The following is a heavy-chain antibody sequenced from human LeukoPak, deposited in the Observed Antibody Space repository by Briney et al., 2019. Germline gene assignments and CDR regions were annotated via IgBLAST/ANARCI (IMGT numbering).Heavy chain of an antibody. V-gene: IGHV3-64D*06. J-gene: IGHJ4*02. D-gene: IGHD1-26*01. Sequence: GSLTLSCSASGYTFSSYAMHWVRQAPGKGLEYVSAISSNGGSTYYADSVKGRFTISRDNSKNTLYLQMSSLRAEDTALYYCVKSGAIVGALFDYWGQGTLVTVSS. CDR3: VKSGAIVGALFDY. CDR2: ISSNGGST. CDR1: GYTFSSYA.